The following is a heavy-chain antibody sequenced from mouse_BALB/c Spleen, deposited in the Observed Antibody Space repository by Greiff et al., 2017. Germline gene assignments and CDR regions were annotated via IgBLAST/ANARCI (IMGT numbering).Heavy chain of an antibody. CDR3: ARGVTTAWFAY. CDR1: GYTFTSYW. J-gene: IGHJ3*01. V-gene: IGHV1S132*01. Sequence: VQLVESGAELVKPGASVKLSCKTSGYTFTSYWIQWVKQRPGQGLGWIGEIFPGTGTTYYNEKFKGKATLTIDTSSSTAYMQLSSLTSEDSAVYFCARGVTTAWFAYWGQGTLVTVSA. D-gene: IGHD1-1*01. CDR2: IFPGTGTT.